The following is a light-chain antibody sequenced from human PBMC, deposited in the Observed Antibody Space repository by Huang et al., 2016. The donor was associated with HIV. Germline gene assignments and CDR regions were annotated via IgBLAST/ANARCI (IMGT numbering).Light chain of an antibody. V-gene: IGKV3-15*01. Sequence: EIVMTQSPATLSVSPGERATLSCRASQSVNSNLAWYQQKPGQAPRLFIYGASTRATGIPVRFSGSWSGTEFTLTISRLQSEDCAVYYCQHYNDWPPWTFGQGTKVEIK. CDR2: GAS. CDR3: QHYNDWPPWT. CDR1: QSVNSN. J-gene: IGKJ1*01.